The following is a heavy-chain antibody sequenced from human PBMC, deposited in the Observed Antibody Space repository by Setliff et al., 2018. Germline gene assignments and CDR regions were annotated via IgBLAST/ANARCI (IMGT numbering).Heavy chain of an antibody. D-gene: IGHD3-3*01. J-gene: IGHJ5*02. CDR1: GYSFTSYW. V-gene: IGHV5-51*01. CDR3: AGSQSNFWSGYFNWFDP. CDR2: IYPGDSDT. Sequence: GESLKISCKGSGYSFTSYWIGWVRQMPGKGLEWMGIIYPGDSDTRYSPSFQGQVTISADKSISTAYLQWSSLKASDTAMYYCAGSQSNFWSGYFNWFDPWGQGTLVTVSS.